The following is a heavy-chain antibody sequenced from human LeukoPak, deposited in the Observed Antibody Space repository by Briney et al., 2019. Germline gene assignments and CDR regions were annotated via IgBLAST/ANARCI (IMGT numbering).Heavy chain of an antibody. J-gene: IGHJ4*02. D-gene: IGHD5-24*01. CDR1: GFTFSSHS. CDR2: ISTSNSTI. Sequence: PGGSLRLSCAASGFTFSSHSMNWVRQAPGKGLDWVSYISTSNSTIYYADSVKGRFTISRDNSKNTVYLQMNSLRAEDTAVYYCAKDDGWPQSNYWGQRTLLTVSS. CDR3: AKDDGWPQSNY. V-gene: IGHV3-48*01.